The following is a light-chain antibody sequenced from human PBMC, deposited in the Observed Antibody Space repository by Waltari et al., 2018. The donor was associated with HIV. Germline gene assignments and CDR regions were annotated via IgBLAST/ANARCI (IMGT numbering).Light chain of an antibody. J-gene: IGKJ2*01. V-gene: IGKV1-39*01. Sequence: IQMSQSPSSLSAFVGDSVTITCRASHSISTYLNWYQQRPGKAPNLLIYKASNLQSGIPSRFSGSGSGTDFTLTISSLQPEDFATYYCQQSFSTMFTFGQGTRLHI. CDR3: QQSFSTMFT. CDR2: KAS. CDR1: HSISTY.